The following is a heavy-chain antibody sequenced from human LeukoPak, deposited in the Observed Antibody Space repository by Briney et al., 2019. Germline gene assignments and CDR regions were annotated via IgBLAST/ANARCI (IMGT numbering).Heavy chain of an antibody. CDR3: ARGRTYYYDTRGYYPSIHYGMDV. CDR1: GGSFSGYY. V-gene: IGHV4-34*01. Sequence: SETLSLTCAVSGGSFSGYYWYWIRQPPGKGLEWIWEINHGESTNYNPYLKSRATFTVDTSKNQFSLKLTSVPAADTAVYYCARGRTYYYDTRGYYPSIHYGMDVWGQGTTVIVSS. J-gene: IGHJ6*02. CDR2: INHGEST. D-gene: IGHD3-22*01.